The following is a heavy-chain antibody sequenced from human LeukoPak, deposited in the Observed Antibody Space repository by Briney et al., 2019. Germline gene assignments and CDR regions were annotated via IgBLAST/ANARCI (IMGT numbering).Heavy chain of an antibody. Sequence: ASVKVSCKASGFTFTSYDINWVRQATGQGLEWMGWMNPNSGNTRYAQKVQGRITMTRDTSISTAYMELSSLRSEDTAVYYCAGGPTLVRGVSVGGMDVWGQGTTVTVSS. V-gene: IGHV1-8*01. J-gene: IGHJ6*02. CDR2: MNPNSGNT. CDR1: GFTFTSYD. D-gene: IGHD3-10*01. CDR3: AGGPTLVRGVSVGGMDV.